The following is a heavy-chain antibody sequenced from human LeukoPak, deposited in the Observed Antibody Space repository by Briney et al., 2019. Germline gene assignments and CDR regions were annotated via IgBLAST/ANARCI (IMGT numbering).Heavy chain of an antibody. CDR1: GFTFSSYA. CDR3: AKTTTGYSSGRYPGWPVDY. Sequence: GGSLRLSCAASGFTFSSYAMSWVRQAPGKGLEWVSAISGSGGSTYYADSVEGRFTISRDNSKNTVYLQVNSLRAEDTAVYYCAKTTTGYSSGRYPGWPVDYWGQGTLVTVSS. CDR2: ISGSGGST. V-gene: IGHV3-23*01. J-gene: IGHJ4*02. D-gene: IGHD6-19*01.